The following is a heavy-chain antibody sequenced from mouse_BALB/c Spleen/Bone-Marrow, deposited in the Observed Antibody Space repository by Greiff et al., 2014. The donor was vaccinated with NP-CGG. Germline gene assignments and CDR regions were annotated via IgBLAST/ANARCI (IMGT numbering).Heavy chain of an antibody. Sequence: DVKLQESGAELVKPGASVKLSCTASGFNIKDTYMHWVKQRPEQGLEWIGRIDTANGNTKYDPKFQGKATITADTSSNTAYLQLSSLTSEDTAVYYCATYYRYDRRFAYWGQGTLVTVSA. CDR3: ATYYRYDRRFAY. D-gene: IGHD2-14*01. V-gene: IGHV14-3*02. CDR2: IDTANGNT. CDR1: GFNIKDTY. J-gene: IGHJ3*01.